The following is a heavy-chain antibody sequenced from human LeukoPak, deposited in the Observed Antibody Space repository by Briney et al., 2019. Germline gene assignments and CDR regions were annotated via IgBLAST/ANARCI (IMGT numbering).Heavy chain of an antibody. CDR3: AKHPRLRQRYSSGWYVTDY. CDR2: IRCDGSNK. CDR1: GFTFSSYG. V-gene: IGHV3-30*02. J-gene: IGHJ4*02. Sequence: PGGSLRLSCAASGFTFSSYGMHWVRQAPGKGLEWVAFIRCDGSNKYYADSVKGRFTISRDNSKNTLYLQMNSLRAEDTAVYYCAKHPRLRQRYSSGWYVTDYWGQGTLVTVSS. D-gene: IGHD6-19*01.